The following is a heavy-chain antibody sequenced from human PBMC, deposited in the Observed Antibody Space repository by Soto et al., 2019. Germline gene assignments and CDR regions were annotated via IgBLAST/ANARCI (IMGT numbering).Heavy chain of an antibody. D-gene: IGHD5-18*01. CDR1: GFTFSSYW. J-gene: IGHJ4*02. CDR3: ATLNSFGSDY. Sequence: QPGGSLRLSCAASGFTFSSYWMHWVRQTAGKGLVWVSQINSDGSATRYADSVKGRFTISRDNAKNTVYLQMNSLRAEDTAVYYCATLNSFGSDYWGQGTLVTVSS. CDR2: INSDGSAT. V-gene: IGHV3-74*01.